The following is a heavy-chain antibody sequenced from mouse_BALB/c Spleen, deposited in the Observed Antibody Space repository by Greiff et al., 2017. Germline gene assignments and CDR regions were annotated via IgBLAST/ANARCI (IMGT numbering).Heavy chain of an antibody. Sequence: EVKLMESGPGLVKPSQSLSLTCTVTGYSITSDYAWNWIRQFPGNKLEWMGYISYSGSTSYNPSLKSRISITRDTSKNQFFLQLNSVTTEDTATYYCGSRWYYAMDYWGQGTSVTVSS. D-gene: IGHD1-1*01. CDR1: GYSITSDYA. V-gene: IGHV3-2*02. CDR3: GSRWYYAMDY. CDR2: ISYSGST. J-gene: IGHJ4*01.